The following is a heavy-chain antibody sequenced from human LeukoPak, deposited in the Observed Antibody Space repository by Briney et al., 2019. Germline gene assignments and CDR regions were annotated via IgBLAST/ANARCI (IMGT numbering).Heavy chain of an antibody. CDR2: ISSSSSYT. V-gene: IGHV3-11*06. D-gene: IGHD1-26*01. J-gene: IGHJ3*02. CDR3: ARDGNSGSYYDAFDI. CDR1: GFTFSDYY. Sequence: GGSLRLSCAASGFTFSDYYMSWIRQAPGKGLEWVSFISSSSSYTNYADSVKGRFTISRDNTKNSLYLQMNNLRADDTAVYYCARDGNSGSYYDAFDIWGQGTMVTVSS.